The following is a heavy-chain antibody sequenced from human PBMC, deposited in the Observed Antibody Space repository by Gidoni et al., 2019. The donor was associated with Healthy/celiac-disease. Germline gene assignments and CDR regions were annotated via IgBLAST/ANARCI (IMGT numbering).Heavy chain of an antibody. Sequence: QVQLVESGGGVVQPGRSLRLSCAASGFPFSSYGMHWVRQAPGKGLEWVAIISYDGSNKYYADSVKGRFTISRDNSKNTLYLQMNSLRAEDTAVYYCAKCSLWGAAAATVDYWGQGTLVTVSS. V-gene: IGHV3-30*18. CDR1: GFPFSSYG. D-gene: IGHD5-18*01. CDR3: AKCSLWGAAAATVDY. CDR2: ISYDGSNK. J-gene: IGHJ4*02.